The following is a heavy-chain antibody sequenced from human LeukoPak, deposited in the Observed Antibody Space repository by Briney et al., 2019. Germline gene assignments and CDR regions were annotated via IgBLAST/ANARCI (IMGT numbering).Heavy chain of an antibody. CDR2: MNPNSGNT. CDR3: ATSRGSWPDYFDY. V-gene: IGHV1-8*03. CDR1: GYTFTSYD. Sequence: ASVKVSCKASGYTFTSYDINWVRQATGQGLEWMGWMNPNSGNTGYAQKFQGRVTITRNTSISTAYMELSSLRSEDTAVYYCATSRGSWPDYFDYWGQGTLVTVSS. D-gene: IGHD6-13*01. J-gene: IGHJ4*02.